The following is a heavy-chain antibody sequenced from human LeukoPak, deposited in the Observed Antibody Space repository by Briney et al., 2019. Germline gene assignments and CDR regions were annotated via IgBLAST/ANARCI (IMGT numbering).Heavy chain of an antibody. Sequence: ASVKVSCKASGYTFTGYYMHWVRQAPGQGLEWMGWINPNSGGTNYAQKFQGRVTMTRNTSISTAYMELSSLRSEDTAVYYCARGGVLWFGRASWFDPWGQGTLVTVSS. V-gene: IGHV1-2*02. CDR2: INPNSGGT. CDR3: ARGGVLWFGRASWFDP. D-gene: IGHD3-10*01. CDR1: GYTFTGYY. J-gene: IGHJ5*02.